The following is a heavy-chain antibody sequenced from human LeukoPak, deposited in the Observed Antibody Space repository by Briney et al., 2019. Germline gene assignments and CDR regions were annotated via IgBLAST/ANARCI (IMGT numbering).Heavy chain of an antibody. Sequence: KPSETLSLTCTVSGGSISSSSYYWGWIRQPPGKGLEWIGSIYYSGSTYYNPSLKSRVTISVDTSKNQFSLKLSSVTAADTAVYYCARHIEWPDRWFDPSGQGNLVTVSS. J-gene: IGHJ5*02. CDR3: ARHIEWPDRWFDP. V-gene: IGHV4-39*01. CDR2: IYYSGST. CDR1: GGSISSSSYY. D-gene: IGHD3-3*01.